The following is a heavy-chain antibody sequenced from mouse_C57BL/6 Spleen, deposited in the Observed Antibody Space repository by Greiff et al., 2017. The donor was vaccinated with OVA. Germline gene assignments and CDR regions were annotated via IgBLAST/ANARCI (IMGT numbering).Heavy chain of an antibody. CDR3: AVAIYYGNYWYCDV. Sequence: EVQLQQSGPELVKPGASVKISCKASGYSFTGYYMHWVKQSHGNILDWIGYIYPYNGVSSYNQKFKGKATLTVDKSSSTAYMELRSLTSEDSAVYDCAVAIYYGNYWYCDVWGTGTTVTVSS. J-gene: IGHJ1*03. CDR1: GYSFTGYY. CDR2: IYPYNGVS. V-gene: IGHV1-31*01. D-gene: IGHD2-1*01.